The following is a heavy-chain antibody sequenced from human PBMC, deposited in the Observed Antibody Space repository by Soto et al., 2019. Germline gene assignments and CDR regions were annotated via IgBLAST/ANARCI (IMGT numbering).Heavy chain of an antibody. V-gene: IGHV3-30-3*01. J-gene: IGHJ4*02. D-gene: IGHD1-20*01. CDR2: ISYDGSNK. Sequence: QVQLVESGGGVVQPGRSLRLSSAASGFTFSSYAMHWVRQAPGKGLEWVAVISYDGSNKYYADSVKGRFTISRDNSKNTLYLQMNSLRAEDTAVYYCARLTGTTSEDFDYWGQGTLVTVSS. CDR3: ARLTGTTSEDFDY. CDR1: GFTFSSYA.